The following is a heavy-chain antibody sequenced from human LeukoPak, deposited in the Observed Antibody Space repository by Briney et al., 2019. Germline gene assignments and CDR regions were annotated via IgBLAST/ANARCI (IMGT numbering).Heavy chain of an antibody. CDR2: INHSGST. V-gene: IGHV4-34*01. Sequence: PSETLSLTCAVSGGSFSGYYWSWIRQPPGKGLEWIGEINHSGSTNYNPSPKSRVTISVDTSKNQFSLKLSSVTAADTAVYYCARGRIAARSWFDPWGQGTLVTVSS. J-gene: IGHJ5*02. D-gene: IGHD6-6*01. CDR1: GGSFSGYY. CDR3: ARGRIAARSWFDP.